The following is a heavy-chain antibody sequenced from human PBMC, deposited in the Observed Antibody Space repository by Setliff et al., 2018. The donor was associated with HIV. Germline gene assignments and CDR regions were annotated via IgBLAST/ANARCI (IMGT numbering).Heavy chain of an antibody. V-gene: IGHV4-61*02. J-gene: IGHJ5*01. CDR3: AGDSNNVRWFYF. CDR1: GGSISSGDYY. Sequence: SETLSLTCTVSGGSISSGDYYWTWIRQPAGKGLQWIGRIHTSGNTNYNPSLKSRVTISVDTSKSQFSLKLSPLTAADTAVYYCAGDSNNVRWFYFWGQGTLVTVSS. CDR2: IHTSGNT. D-gene: IGHD1-20*01.